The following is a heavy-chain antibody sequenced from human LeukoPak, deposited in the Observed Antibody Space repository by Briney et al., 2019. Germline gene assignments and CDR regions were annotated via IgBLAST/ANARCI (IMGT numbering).Heavy chain of an antibody. V-gene: IGHV3-30*02. CDR1: GFTFSSYG. D-gene: IGHD1-14*01. CDR3: AKGVGPPVDAFDI. J-gene: IGHJ3*02. CDR2: IRYDGSNK. Sequence: GGSLRLSCAASGFTFSSYGMHWVRQAPGKGLEWVAFIRYDGSNKYYADSVKGRFTISRDNSKNTLYLQMNSLRAEDTAVYYCAKGVGPPVDAFDIWGQGTMVTVSS.